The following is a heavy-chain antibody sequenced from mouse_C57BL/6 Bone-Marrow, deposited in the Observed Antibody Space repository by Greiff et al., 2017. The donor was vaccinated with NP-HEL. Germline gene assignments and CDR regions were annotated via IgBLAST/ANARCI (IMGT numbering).Heavy chain of an antibody. J-gene: IGHJ1*03. CDR1: GFNIKDYY. V-gene: IGHV14-2*01. D-gene: IGHD1-1*01. CDR3: ASLYGHWYFDV. CDR2: IDPEDGET. Sequence: EVQGVESGAELVKPGASVKLSCTASGFNIKDYYMHWVKQRTEQGLEWIGRIDPEDGETKYAPKFQGKATITADTSSNTAYLQLSSLTSEDTAVYYCASLYGHWYFDVWGTGTTVTVSS.